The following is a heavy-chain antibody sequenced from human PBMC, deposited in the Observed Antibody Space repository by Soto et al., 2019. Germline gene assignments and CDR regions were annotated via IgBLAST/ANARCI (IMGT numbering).Heavy chain of an antibody. CDR3: AKDRRFLEWLLYSTPFDY. CDR2: ISYDGSNK. J-gene: IGHJ4*02. Sequence: GGSLRLSCAASGFTFSSYGMHWVRQAPGKGLEWVAVISYDGSNKYYADSVKGRFTISRDNSKNTLYLQMNSLRAEDTAVYYCAKDRRFLEWLLYSTPFDYWGQGTLVTVSS. D-gene: IGHD3-3*01. CDR1: GFTFSSYG. V-gene: IGHV3-30*18.